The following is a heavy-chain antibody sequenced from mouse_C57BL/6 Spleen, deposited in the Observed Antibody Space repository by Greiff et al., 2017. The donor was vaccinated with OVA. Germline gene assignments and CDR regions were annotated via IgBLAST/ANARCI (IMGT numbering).Heavy chain of an antibody. J-gene: IGHJ4*01. V-gene: IGHV1-53*01. CDR3: ARPYYYGSSYGYAMDY. Sequence: QVQLQQPGTELVKPGASVKLSCKASGYTFTSYWMHWVKQRPGQGLEWIGNINPSNGGTNYNGKFKGKATLTADKSSSTAYMQLSSLTSEDSAVYFCARPYYYGSSYGYAMDYWGQGTSVTVSS. CDR1: GYTFTSYW. CDR2: INPSNGGT. D-gene: IGHD1-1*01.